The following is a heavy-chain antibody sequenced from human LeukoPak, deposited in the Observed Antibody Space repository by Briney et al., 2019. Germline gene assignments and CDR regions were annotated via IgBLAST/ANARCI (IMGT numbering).Heavy chain of an antibody. D-gene: IGHD5-18*01. V-gene: IGHV3-7*03. CDR2: IHPEGNEK. J-gene: IGHJ4*02. CDR1: GFSFTNFW. Sequence: GGSLRLSCAVSGFSFTNFWMSWVRQAPGRGLEWVANIHPEGNEKYHVESVKGRFTISRDNTKNLLFLQMNGLRVEDTAVYYCARAYSYGPYYFDYWGQGTLVTVSS. CDR3: ARAYSYGPYYFDY.